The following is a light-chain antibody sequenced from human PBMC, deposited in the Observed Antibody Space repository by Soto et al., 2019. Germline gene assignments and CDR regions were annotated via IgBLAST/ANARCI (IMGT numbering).Light chain of an antibody. Sequence: DIHMTQSPSTLSASVGDRVTITCRASQSITVWMAWYQQKPGKAPNLLIYKASSLKTGDPSRFSGSGSGTECTLAISILQRDDFSTYYCQHYNDYSWTFGQGTKVEIK. CDR3: QHYNDYSWT. CDR2: KAS. V-gene: IGKV1-5*03. J-gene: IGKJ1*01. CDR1: QSITVW.